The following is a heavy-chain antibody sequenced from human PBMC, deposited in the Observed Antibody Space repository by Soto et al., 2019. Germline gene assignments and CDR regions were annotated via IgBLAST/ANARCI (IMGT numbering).Heavy chain of an antibody. CDR2: IYFSGVA. D-gene: IGHD1-26*01. CDR1: GASITDSY. CDR3: ARGASDLAVSEAAY. J-gene: IGHJ1*01. Sequence: QMQMQESGPRLVKPSETLSLTCTVSGASITDSYWSWIRQPPEKGLEWIGYIYFSGVATYNPSLKSRATMSRDTSKNEFSLKLTSVTAADTAIYYCARGASDLAVSEAAYWGQGTLVTVSS. V-gene: IGHV4-59*01.